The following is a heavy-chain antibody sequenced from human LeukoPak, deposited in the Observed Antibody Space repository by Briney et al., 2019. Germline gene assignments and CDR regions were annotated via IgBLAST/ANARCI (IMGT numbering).Heavy chain of an antibody. V-gene: IGHV3-30*04. CDR1: GFTFSSYA. Sequence: QTGGSLRLSCAASGFTFSSYAMHWVRQAPGKGLEWVAVISYDGSNKYYADSVKGRFTISRDNSKNTLYLQMNSLRAEDTAVYYCAKPDPRSGGWFWWGQGTLVTVSS. D-gene: IGHD6-19*01. CDR3: AKPDPRSGGWFW. CDR2: ISYDGSNK. J-gene: IGHJ4*02.